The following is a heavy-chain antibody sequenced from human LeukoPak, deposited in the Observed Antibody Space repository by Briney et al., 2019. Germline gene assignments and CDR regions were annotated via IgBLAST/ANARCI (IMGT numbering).Heavy chain of an antibody. J-gene: IGHJ4*02. CDR2: IIPIFGTA. D-gene: IGHD6-19*01. V-gene: IGHV1-69*05. CDR1: GGTFSSYA. CDR3: ARDEYSSGWLYFDY. Sequence: SVKVSCKASGGTFSSYAISWVRQAPGQGLEWKGGIIPIFGTANYAQKFQGRVTITTDESTSTAYMELSSLRSEDTAVYYCARDEYSSGWLYFDYWGQGTLVTVSS.